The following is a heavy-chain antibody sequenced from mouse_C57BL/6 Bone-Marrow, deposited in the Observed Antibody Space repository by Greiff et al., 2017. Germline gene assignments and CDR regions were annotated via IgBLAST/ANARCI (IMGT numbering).Heavy chain of an antibody. CDR2: IWRGGST. J-gene: IGHJ4*01. Sequence: QVQLQQSGPGLVQPSQSLSITCTVSGFSLTSYGVHWVRQSPGKGLEWLGVIWRGGSTDYNAAFMSRLSITKDNSKSQVFFKMNSLQADDTAIYYRAQRDYSNPYAMGQWGQGTSVTVSS. D-gene: IGHD2-5*01. V-gene: IGHV2-5*01. CDR3: AQRDYSNPYAMGQ. CDR1: GFSLTSYG.